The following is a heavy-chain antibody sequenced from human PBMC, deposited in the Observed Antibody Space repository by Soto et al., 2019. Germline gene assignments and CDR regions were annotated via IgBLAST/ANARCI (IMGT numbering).Heavy chain of an antibody. D-gene: IGHD3-10*01. CDR1: GGSISSYY. Sequence: QVQLQESGPGLVKPSETLSLTCTVSGGSISSYYWSWIRRPPGKGLEWIGYIYNGGSTHSNPSLQSRVTISVDTSKNQFSLKLSSVTAADTGIYYCARARITMVREVIKYNMDVWGQGTTVIVSS. J-gene: IGHJ6*02. CDR2: IYNGGST. V-gene: IGHV4-59*01. CDR3: ARARITMVREVIKYNMDV.